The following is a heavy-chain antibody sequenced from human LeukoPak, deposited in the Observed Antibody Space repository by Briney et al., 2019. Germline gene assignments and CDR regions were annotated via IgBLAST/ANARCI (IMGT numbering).Heavy chain of an antibody. D-gene: IGHD3-9*01. V-gene: IGHV4-39*01. CDR1: GGSISSSSYY. CDR3: ARLGPYYDILTGYSPRAFDY. CDR2: IYYSGST. Sequence: SETLSLICTVSGGSISSSSYYWGWIRQPPGKGLEWIGSIYYSGSTYYNPSLKSRVTISVDTSKNQFSLKLSSVTAADTAVYYCARLGPYYDILTGYSPRAFDYWGQGTLVTVSS. J-gene: IGHJ4*02.